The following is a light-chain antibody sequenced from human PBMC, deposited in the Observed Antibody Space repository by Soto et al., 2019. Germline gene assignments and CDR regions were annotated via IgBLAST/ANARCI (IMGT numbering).Light chain of an antibody. V-gene: IGKV4-1*01. J-gene: IGKJ1*01. CDR2: WAS. Sequence: DIVMTQSPDSLAVSLGERATINCKSSQSVLYSSNNKNYLAWYQQTPGQSPKLLIYWASTRESGVPDRFSGSGSGTDFTLTISILQAEDVAVYYCQQYYTSPLTFGQGTKVEVK. CDR1: QSVLYSSNNKNY. CDR3: QQYYTSPLT.